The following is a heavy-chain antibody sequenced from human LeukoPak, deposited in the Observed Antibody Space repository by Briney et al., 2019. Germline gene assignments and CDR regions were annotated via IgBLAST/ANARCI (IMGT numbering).Heavy chain of an antibody. CDR1: GYTLTELS. V-gene: IGHV1-24*01. D-gene: IGHD5-12*01. Sequence: ASVKVSCKVSGYTLTELSMHWVRQAPGKGLEWMGGFDPEDGETIYAQKFQGRVTMTEGTSTDTAYMELSSLRSEDTAVYYCATGVGFSGYGSVFDYWGQGTLVTVSS. J-gene: IGHJ4*02. CDR3: ATGVGFSGYGSVFDY. CDR2: FDPEDGET.